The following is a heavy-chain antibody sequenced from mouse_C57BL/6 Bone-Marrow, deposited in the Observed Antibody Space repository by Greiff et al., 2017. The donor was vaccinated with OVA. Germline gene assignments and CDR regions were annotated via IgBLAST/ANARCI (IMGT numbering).Heavy chain of an antibody. Sequence: QVQLKQPGAELVKPGASVKMSCKASGYTFTSYWITWVKQRPGQGLEWIGDIYPGSGSTNYNEKFKSKATLTVDTSSSTAYMQLSSLTSEDSAVYYCARTAIYYDYDWFAYWGQGTLVTVSA. J-gene: IGHJ3*01. D-gene: IGHD2-4*01. V-gene: IGHV1-55*01. CDR1: GYTFTSYW. CDR2: IYPGSGST. CDR3: ARTAIYYDYDWFAY.